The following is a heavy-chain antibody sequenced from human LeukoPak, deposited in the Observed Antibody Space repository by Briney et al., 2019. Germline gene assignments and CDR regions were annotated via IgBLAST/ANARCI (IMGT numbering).Heavy chain of an antibody. CDR1: GGSFSGYY. CDR2: INYSGTT. J-gene: IGHJ4*02. CDR3: ARLRDGRWLLEY. V-gene: IGHV4-34*01. D-gene: IGHD5-24*01. Sequence: SETLSFTCAVYGGSFSGYYWSWIRQPPGKGLEWIASINYSGTTYYNPSLKSRVTISEDRSKNQFSLKLSSVTAADTAVYYCARLRDGRWLLEYWGQGTLVTVSS.